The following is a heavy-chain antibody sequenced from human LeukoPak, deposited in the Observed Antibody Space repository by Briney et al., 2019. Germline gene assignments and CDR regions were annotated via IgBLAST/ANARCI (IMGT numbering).Heavy chain of an antibody. J-gene: IGHJ4*02. D-gene: IGHD5-12*01. Sequence: GGSLRLSCAASGFIFSSYAMSWVRQAPGKGLEWVSTISGSGSSTYYADPVKGRFTISRDNSKNTLYLQMNSLRAEDTAVYYCARGHSGYDSSPYFDYWGQGTLVTVSS. V-gene: IGHV3-23*01. CDR1: GFIFSSYA. CDR3: ARGHSGYDSSPYFDY. CDR2: ISGSGSST.